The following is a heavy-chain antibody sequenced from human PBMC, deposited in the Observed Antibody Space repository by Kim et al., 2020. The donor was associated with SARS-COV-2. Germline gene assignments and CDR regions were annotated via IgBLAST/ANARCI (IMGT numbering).Heavy chain of an antibody. D-gene: IGHD1-1*01. CDR2: INSSSSYR. CDR3: SWVLTCGWSYFDY. Sequence: GGSLRLSCSASGFTFSSYSMNWVRQAPGKGMELISSINSSSSYRYFADSVKGRFTISSDNARASLYLHMNILRARDTAAYYCSWVLTCGWSYFDYWGQGT. J-gene: IGHJ4*02. CDR1: GFTFSSYS. V-gene: IGHV3-21*04.